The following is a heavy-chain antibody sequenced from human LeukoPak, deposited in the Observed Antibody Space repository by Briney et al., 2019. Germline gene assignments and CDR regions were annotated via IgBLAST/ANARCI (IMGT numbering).Heavy chain of an antibody. Sequence: GASVKVSCKASGYTFTGYYMHWVRQAPGQGLEWMGWINPNSGGTNYAQKFQGWVTMTRDTSISTAYMELSRLRSDDTAVYYCARDRSLYYYDSSGYYPDDAFDIWGQGTMVTVSS. V-gene: IGHV1-2*04. CDR2: INPNSGGT. J-gene: IGHJ3*02. D-gene: IGHD3-22*01. CDR1: GYTFTGYY. CDR3: ARDRSLYYYDSSGYYPDDAFDI.